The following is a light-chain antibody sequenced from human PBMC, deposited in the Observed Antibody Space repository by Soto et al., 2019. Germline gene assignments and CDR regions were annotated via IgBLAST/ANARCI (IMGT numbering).Light chain of an antibody. CDR2: DVT. V-gene: IGLV2-14*03. CDR3: TSYADGVSRLV. CDR1: SSDVGGFYY. J-gene: IGLJ3*02. Sequence: QSALTQPASVSGSHGQSITISCTGTSSDVGGFYYVHWFQHYPGKAPKLIIFDVTNRPSGISHRFSGSKSGNTASLTISGLLTEDEADYYCTSYADGVSRLVFGGGTKLTVL.